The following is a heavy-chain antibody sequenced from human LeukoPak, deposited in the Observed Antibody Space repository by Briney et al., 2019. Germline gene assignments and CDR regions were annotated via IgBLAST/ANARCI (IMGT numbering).Heavy chain of an antibody. CDR2: ISAYNGNT. Sequence: ASVKVSRKASGYTFTSYGISWVRQAPGQGLEWMGWISAYNGNTNYAQKLQGRVTMTTDTSTSTAYMELRSLRSDDTAVYYCARDLGYCSGGSCYTWFDPWGQGTLVTVSS. V-gene: IGHV1-18*01. J-gene: IGHJ5*02. D-gene: IGHD2-15*01. CDR3: ARDLGYCSGGSCYTWFDP. CDR1: GYTFTSYG.